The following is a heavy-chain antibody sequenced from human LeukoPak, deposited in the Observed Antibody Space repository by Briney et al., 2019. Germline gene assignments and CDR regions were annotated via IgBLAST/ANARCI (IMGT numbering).Heavy chain of an antibody. J-gene: IGHJ6*02. Sequence: GGSLRLSCAASGFTFSSYAMHWVRQAPGKGLEWVAVISYDGSNKYYADSVKGRFTISRDNSKNTLYLQMNSPRAEDTAVYYCARATGAATHYYYYGMDVWGQGTTVTVSS. CDR3: ARATGAATHYYYYGMDV. V-gene: IGHV3-30-3*01. D-gene: IGHD3-10*01. CDR2: ISYDGSNK. CDR1: GFTFSSYA.